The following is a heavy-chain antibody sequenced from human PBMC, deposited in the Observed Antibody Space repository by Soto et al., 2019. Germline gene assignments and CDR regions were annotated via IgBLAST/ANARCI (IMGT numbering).Heavy chain of an antibody. CDR3: ARHHPRIANTLDAFDI. Sequence: SETLSLTCTVSGGYISSGGYYWSWISQHPGKGLEWIGYIYYSGSTYERPSLKSRVTISIDTSKNQFSLTLSSVTATDAAVYYCARHHPRIANTLDAFDIWGQGTMVTVSS. V-gene: IGHV4-39*01. J-gene: IGHJ3*02. CDR1: GGYISSGGYY. CDR2: IYYSGST.